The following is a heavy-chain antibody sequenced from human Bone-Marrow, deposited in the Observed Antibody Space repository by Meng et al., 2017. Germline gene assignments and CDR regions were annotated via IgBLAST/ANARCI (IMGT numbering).Heavy chain of an antibody. CDR2: ISWNSGSI. J-gene: IGHJ6*02. Sequence: SLKISCAVSGFTFDDYAMHWVRQAPGKGLEWVSGISWNSGSIGYADSVKGRFTISRDNAKNSLYLKMNSLRAEDTAVYYCAKTLVRGSTAYYYYGMDVWGQGTTVTVSS. V-gene: IGHV3-9*01. CDR1: GFTFDDYA. CDR3: AKTLVRGSTAYYYYGMDV. D-gene: IGHD3-10*01.